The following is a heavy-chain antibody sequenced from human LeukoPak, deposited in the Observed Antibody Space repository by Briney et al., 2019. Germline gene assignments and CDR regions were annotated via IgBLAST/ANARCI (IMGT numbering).Heavy chain of an antibody. J-gene: IGHJ4*02. CDR2: INAGNGNT. V-gene: IGHV1-3*01. CDR3: ARDQGTILPDY. D-gene: IGHD3-3*01. CDR1: GYTFTIYA. Sequence: ASVKVSCKASGYTFTIYAMHWVRQAPGQRLEWMGWINAGNGNTKYSQKFQGRVTITRDTSASTAYMELSSLRSEDTAVYYCARDQGTILPDYWGQGTLVTVSS.